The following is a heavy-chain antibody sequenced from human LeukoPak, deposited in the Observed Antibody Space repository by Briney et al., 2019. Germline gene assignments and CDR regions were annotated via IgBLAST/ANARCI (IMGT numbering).Heavy chain of an antibody. J-gene: IGHJ3*02. V-gene: IGHV5-51*01. CDR1: GYSFTTYW. D-gene: IGHD4-17*01. Sequence: GESLKISCKGSGYSFTTYWIGWVRQMPGKGLEWMGIIYPDDSDTTYSPSLQGQVTISADKSISTAYLQWSSLKASDTAMYYCATADYGDSHDAFDIWGQGTMVTVSS. CDR2: IYPDDSDT. CDR3: ATADYGDSHDAFDI.